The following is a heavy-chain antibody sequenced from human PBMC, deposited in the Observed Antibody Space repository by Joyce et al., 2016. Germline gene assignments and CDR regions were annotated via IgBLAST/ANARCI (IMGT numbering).Heavy chain of an antibody. CDR2: IKSKTNGGAT. Sequence: EVRMVESGGDLVKPGGSLRLSCVASGIGFSSSWMSWVRQTPGKGLEWVGRIKSKTNGGATDYSAPVKGRFSISRDDSESRLYLQMNSLKTDDTGIYYCVKVKGGSAYHFDYWGQGTLVIVSS. CDR1: GIGFSSSW. D-gene: IGHD6-6*01. V-gene: IGHV3-15*01. J-gene: IGHJ4*02. CDR3: VKVKGGSAYHFDY.